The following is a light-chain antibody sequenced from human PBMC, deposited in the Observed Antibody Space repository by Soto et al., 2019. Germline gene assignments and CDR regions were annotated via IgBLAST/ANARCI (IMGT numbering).Light chain of an antibody. V-gene: IGKV3-15*01. CDR3: QQYNNWPYT. Sequence: MMTQAPDTLSVSPGERATLSCRASQTINNDVAWYQLRDGQVPRLVIYGASTRATDIPARFSGSGSGTEFTLTISSLQSEDFAVYHCQQYNNWPYTFGQGTKVDIK. CDR1: QTINND. CDR2: GAS. J-gene: IGKJ1*01.